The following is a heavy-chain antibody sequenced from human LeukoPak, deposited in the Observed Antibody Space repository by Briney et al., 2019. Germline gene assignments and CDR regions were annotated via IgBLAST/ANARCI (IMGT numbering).Heavy chain of an antibody. CDR1: GFTFSSYG. CDR3: AKSRTGHDAFDI. Sequence: GGSLRLSCAASGFTFSSYGMHWVRQAPGKGLEWVAIIWYDGTTKYHADSVKGRFTLSRDNSKNTMFLQMNSLRAEDTAVYYCAKSRTGHDAFDIWGQGTKVTVSS. D-gene: IGHD3/OR15-3a*01. J-gene: IGHJ3*02. V-gene: IGHV3-33*06. CDR2: IWYDGTTK.